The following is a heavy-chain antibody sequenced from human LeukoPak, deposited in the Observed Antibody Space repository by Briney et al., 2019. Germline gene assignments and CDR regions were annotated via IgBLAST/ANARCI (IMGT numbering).Heavy chain of an antibody. Sequence: SETLSLTCAVYGGSFSGYYWSWIRQPPGKGLEWIGEINHSGSTNCNPSLKSRVTISVDTSKNQFSLKLSSVTAADTAVYYCARFGPGIVVAIGYWGQGTLVTVSS. J-gene: IGHJ4*02. CDR1: GGSFSGYY. V-gene: IGHV4-34*01. CDR2: INHSGST. CDR3: ARFGPGIVVAIGY. D-gene: IGHD3-22*01.